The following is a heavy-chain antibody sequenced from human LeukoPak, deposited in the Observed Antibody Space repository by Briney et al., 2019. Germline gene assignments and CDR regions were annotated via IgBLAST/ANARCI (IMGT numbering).Heavy chain of an antibody. CDR2: IYYSGST. CDR1: GGSISSYY. CDR3: ARAGRAAGNIWGDY. Sequence: SETLSLTCTVSGGSISSYYWSWIRQPPGKGLEWIGYIYYSGSTNYNPSLKSRVTISVDTSKNQFSLKLSSVTAADTAVYYCARAGRAAGNIWGDYWGQGTLVTVSS. V-gene: IGHV4-59*01. J-gene: IGHJ4*02. D-gene: IGHD6-13*01.